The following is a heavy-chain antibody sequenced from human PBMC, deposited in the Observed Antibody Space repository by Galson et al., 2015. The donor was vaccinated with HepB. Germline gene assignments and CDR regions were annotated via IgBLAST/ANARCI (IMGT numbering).Heavy chain of an antibody. CDR3: ARDLKAGGYNHGTNWFDP. D-gene: IGHD5-18*01. CDR2: ITGSSSFL. J-gene: IGHJ5*02. CDR1: GFTFNHYG. Sequence: SLRLSCAASGFTFNHYGMNWVRQAPGEGLEWVSSITGSSSFLQYADSVKGRFTISRDNAHNSLFLQMNSLRAEDSAVYYCARDLKAGGYNHGTNWFDPWGQGTLVTVSS. V-gene: IGHV3-21*06.